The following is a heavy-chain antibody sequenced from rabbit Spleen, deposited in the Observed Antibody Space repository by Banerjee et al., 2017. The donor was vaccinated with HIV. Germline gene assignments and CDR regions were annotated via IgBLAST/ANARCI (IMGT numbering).Heavy chain of an antibody. D-gene: IGHD6-1*01. CDR2: IYGGSSGST. V-gene: IGHV1S45*01. Sequence: QEQLEESGGDLVKPEGSLTLTCTASGFSFSSSYWICWVRQAPGKGLEWIACIYGGSSGSTYYASWAKGRFTSSKTSSTTVTLQMTSLTAADTATYFCARDADAVVVGDVLNLWGPGTLVTVS. CDR3: ARDADAVVVGDVLNL. CDR1: GFSFSSSYW. J-gene: IGHJ4*01.